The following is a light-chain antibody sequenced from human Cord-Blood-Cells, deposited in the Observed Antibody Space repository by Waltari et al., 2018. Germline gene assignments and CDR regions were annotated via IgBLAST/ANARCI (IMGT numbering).Light chain of an antibody. CDR1: TANIGAGDE. V-gene: IGLV1-40*01. Sequence: QSVLPQPPSVSAASLQRLTICCTGSTANIGAGDEVHWYQQLPGTAPKLLIYGNSNRPSGVPDRFSGSKSGTSASLAVTGLQAEDEADYYCKSYDSSLSGYVFGTGTKVTVL. J-gene: IGLJ1*01. CDR3: KSYDSSLSGYV. CDR2: GNS.